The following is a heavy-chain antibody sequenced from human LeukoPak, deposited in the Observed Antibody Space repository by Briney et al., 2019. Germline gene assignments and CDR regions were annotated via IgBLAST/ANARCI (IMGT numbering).Heavy chain of an antibody. Sequence: SETLSLTCAVYGGSFSGYYWSWIRQPPGKGLEWIGEINHSGSTNYNPSLKSRVTISVDTSKNQFSLKLSSVTAADTAVYYCARARSNYGETAPFDYWGQGTLVTVSS. V-gene: IGHV4-34*01. J-gene: IGHJ4*02. CDR1: GGSFSGYY. CDR3: ARARSNYGETAPFDY. D-gene: IGHD4-17*01. CDR2: INHSGST.